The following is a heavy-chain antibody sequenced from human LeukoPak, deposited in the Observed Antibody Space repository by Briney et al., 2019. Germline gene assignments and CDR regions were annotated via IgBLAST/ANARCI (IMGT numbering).Heavy chain of an antibody. V-gene: IGHV1-24*01. Sequence: ASVKVSCKVSGYTLTELSMHWVRQAPGKGLEWMGGFDPEDGETIYAQKFQGRVTMTEDTSTDTAYMELSSLRSEDTAVYYCATDLDDYYGSSGSAYWGQGTLVTVSS. J-gene: IGHJ4*02. CDR3: ATDLDDYYGSSGSAY. D-gene: IGHD3-10*01. CDR1: GYTLTELS. CDR2: FDPEDGET.